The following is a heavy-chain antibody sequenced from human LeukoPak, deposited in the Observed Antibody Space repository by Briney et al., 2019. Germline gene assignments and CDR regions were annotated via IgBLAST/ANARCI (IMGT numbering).Heavy chain of an antibody. CDR2: IIPVFGTA. Sequence: GASVKVSCKASGGTFSSYAISWVRQAPGQGLEWMGWIIPVFGTANYAQKFQGRVTITADESTSTAYMELSSLRSEDTAVYYCARAGPGSYYYYGMDVWGQGTTVTVSS. J-gene: IGHJ6*02. V-gene: IGHV1-69*13. D-gene: IGHD3-10*01. CDR1: GGTFSSYA. CDR3: ARAGPGSYYYYGMDV.